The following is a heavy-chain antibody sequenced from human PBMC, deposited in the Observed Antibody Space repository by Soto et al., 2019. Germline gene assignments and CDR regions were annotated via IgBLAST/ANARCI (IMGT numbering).Heavy chain of an antibody. Sequence: QVQLQESGPGLVKPSQTLSLTCTVSGDSVSGGDSYWSWIRQPPGKALEWIGYTSFSGSTSSTPSLKTRVTISVDMSKSQFSLGLISVTAAETAIYYCVRGGNPYHYATSGPGTFDKWGQGTLVSVSS. V-gene: IGHV4-30-4*01. D-gene: IGHD3-22*01. CDR1: GDSVSGGDSY. J-gene: IGHJ4*02. CDR2: TSFSGST. CDR3: VRGGNPYHYATSGPGTFDK.